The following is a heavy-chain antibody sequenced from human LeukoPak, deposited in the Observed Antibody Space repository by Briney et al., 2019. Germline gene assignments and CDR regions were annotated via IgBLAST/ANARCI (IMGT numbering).Heavy chain of an antibody. CDR3: ARHGLGLNWFDP. Sequence: SETLSLTCAVYGGSFSGYYWSWIRQPPGKGLEWIGEINHSGSTNYNPSLKSRVTISVDTSKNQFSLKPSSVTAADTAVYYCARHGLGLNWFDPWGQGTLVTVSS. D-gene: IGHD2-2*03. CDR2: INHSGST. V-gene: IGHV4-34*01. CDR1: GGSFSGYY. J-gene: IGHJ5*02.